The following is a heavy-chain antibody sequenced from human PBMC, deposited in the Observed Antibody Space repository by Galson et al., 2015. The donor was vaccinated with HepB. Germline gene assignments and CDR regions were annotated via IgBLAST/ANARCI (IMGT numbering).Heavy chain of an antibody. Sequence: SVKVSCKVSGFSLSEVSMFWVRQTPEKGLEWMATYHPEDGEPVYAQKFQGRLKMTQDTSTETGYMDLRGLTSDDTAVYYCTTDPRGRTVWYYAMDIWGQGTTVIVSS. CDR1: GFSLSEVS. CDR3: TTDPRGRTVWYYAMDI. V-gene: IGHV1-24*01. D-gene: IGHD1-1*01. CDR2: YHPEDGEP. J-gene: IGHJ6*02.